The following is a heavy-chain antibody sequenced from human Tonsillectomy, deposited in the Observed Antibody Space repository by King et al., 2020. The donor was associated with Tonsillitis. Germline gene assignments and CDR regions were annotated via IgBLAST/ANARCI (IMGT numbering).Heavy chain of an antibody. CDR3: ASVHGDSGMIDY. V-gene: IGHV4-39*07. D-gene: IGHD4-17*01. Sequence: QLHESGPGLVKPAETLSLTCTVSGGSISSTSYYWGWIRQPPGKGLEWIGSIYYSGSTYYNLSLKSRVTISVDTSKNQFSLKLSSVTAADTAVYHCASVHGDSGMIDYWGQGTLVTVSS. CDR2: IYYSGST. J-gene: IGHJ4*02. CDR1: GGSISSTSYY.